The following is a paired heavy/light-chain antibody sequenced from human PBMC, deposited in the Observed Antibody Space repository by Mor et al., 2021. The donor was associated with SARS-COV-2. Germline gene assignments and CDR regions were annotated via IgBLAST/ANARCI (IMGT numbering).Light chain of an antibody. J-gene: IGKJ3*01. CDR2: DAS. CDR3: QQRSNWPPG. CDR1: QSVSNY. V-gene: IGKV3-11*01. Sequence: EIVLTQSPATLSLSPGERATLSCRASQSVSNYLAWYQQKPGQVPRLLIYDASNRATGIPARFSGSGSGTDFTLTISSLEPEDFAVYYCQQRSNWPPGFGPGTKVDIK.
Heavy chain of an antibody. D-gene: IGHD6-13*01. CDR2: ISSSGGST. CDR3: AKGLSSYNPLDY. V-gene: IGHV3-23*01. CDR1: GFSFSSYA. J-gene: IGHJ4*02. Sequence: EVQLLESGGGLVQPGGSLRLSCAASGFSFSSYAMSWVRQAPGKGLEWVSTISSSGGSTYYEDSVKGRFTISRDNSKNTLYLLMNSLRAEDTAVYFCAKGLSSYNPLDYWGQGTLVTVSS.